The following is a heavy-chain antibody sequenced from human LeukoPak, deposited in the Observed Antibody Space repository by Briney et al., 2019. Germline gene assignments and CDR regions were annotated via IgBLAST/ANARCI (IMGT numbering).Heavy chain of an antibody. CDR3: ATGTLVAAATPFDY. J-gene: IGHJ4*02. Sequence: ASVKVSCKVSGYTLTELSMHWVRQAPGKGLEWMGGFDPEDGETIYAQKFQGRVTMTEDTSTDTAYMELSSLRSEDTAVYYCATGTLVAAATPFDYWGQGTLVTVSS. CDR1: GYTLTELS. D-gene: IGHD6-13*01. V-gene: IGHV1-24*01. CDR2: FDPEDGET.